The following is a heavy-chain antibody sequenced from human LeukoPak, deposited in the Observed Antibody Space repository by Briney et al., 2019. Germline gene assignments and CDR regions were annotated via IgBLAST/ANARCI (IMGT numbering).Heavy chain of an antibody. V-gene: IGHV5-51*01. D-gene: IGHD2-15*01. Sequence: GESLKISCKGSGYSFTSYWIGWVRQMPGKGLEWMGIFYPGDSDTRYSPSFQGQVTISADKSISTAYLQWSSLKASDTAMYYCAGTIRYCSGGSCYSDAFDIWGQGTMVTVSS. CDR1: GYSFTSYW. CDR2: FYPGDSDT. CDR3: AGTIRYCSGGSCYSDAFDI. J-gene: IGHJ3*02.